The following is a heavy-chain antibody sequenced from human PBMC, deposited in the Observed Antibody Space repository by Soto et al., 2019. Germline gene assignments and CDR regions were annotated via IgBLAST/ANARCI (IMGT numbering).Heavy chain of an antibody. CDR3: TSQYCGGDCSRVDP. D-gene: IGHD2-21*02. J-gene: IGHJ5*02. Sequence: EVQLVESGGGLVQPGGSLKLSCAASGFTLSGSRIHWVRQASGKGLEWVGRIRSKADSYATAYAASVKGRFTISRDDTKNTAYLQTNSLKTEDTAVYYCTSQYCGGDCSRVDPWGQGTLVTVSS. CDR2: IRSKADSYAT. CDR1: GFTLSGSR. V-gene: IGHV3-73*02.